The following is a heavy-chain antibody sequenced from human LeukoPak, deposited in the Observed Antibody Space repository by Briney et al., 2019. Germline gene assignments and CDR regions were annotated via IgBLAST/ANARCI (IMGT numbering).Heavy chain of an antibody. CDR3: ARDIGGATYFDY. Sequence: SETLSLTCTVSGGSISSYYWSWIRQPPGKGLEWIGYIYYSGSTNYNPSLKSRVTISVDKSKNQFSLKVSSVTAADTAVYYCARDIGGATYFDYWGQGTLSPSPQ. CDR1: GGSISSYY. CDR2: IYYSGST. J-gene: IGHJ4*02. D-gene: IGHD3-16*01. V-gene: IGHV4-59*01.